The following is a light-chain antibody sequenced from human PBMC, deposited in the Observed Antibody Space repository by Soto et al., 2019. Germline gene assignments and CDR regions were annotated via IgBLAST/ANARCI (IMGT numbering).Light chain of an antibody. J-gene: IGKJ1*01. CDR3: QLYNNWPPWT. CDR2: SAS. Sequence: IVVTQSPATLSVSPGERATLSCRASQSISSNLAWYQHKPGQAPRLLIYSASTRATGIPIRFSGSGSGTEFTLTISSLQSEDFAIYYCQLYNNWPPWTFGQGTKVDIK. V-gene: IGKV3-15*01. CDR1: QSISSN.